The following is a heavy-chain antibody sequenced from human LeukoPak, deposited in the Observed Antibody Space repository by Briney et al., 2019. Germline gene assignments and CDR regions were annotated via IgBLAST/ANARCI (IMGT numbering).Heavy chain of an antibody. D-gene: IGHD3-22*01. Sequence: ASVKVSCKASGYTFTSYDINWVRQATGQGPEWMGWMNPNSGNTGYAQKFQGRVTITRNTSISTAYMELSSLRSEDTAVYYCAKGYYYEGGLAFDIWGQGTVVTVSS. CDR1: GYTFTSYD. CDR2: MNPNSGNT. J-gene: IGHJ3*02. CDR3: AKGYYYEGGLAFDI. V-gene: IGHV1-8*03.